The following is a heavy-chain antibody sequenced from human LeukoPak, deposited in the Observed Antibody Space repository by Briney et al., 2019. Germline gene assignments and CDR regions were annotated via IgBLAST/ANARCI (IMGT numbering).Heavy chain of an antibody. Sequence: PGESLKISCKCSGYIFTNYWIGWVRQMPGKGLEWMGVTYPGDSDTRYSPSFQGQVTISADKSISTAYLQWSSLKASDTALYYCARPSSSWYDNFDYWGQGTLVTVSS. CDR1: GYIFTNYW. V-gene: IGHV5-51*01. J-gene: IGHJ4*02. D-gene: IGHD6-13*01. CDR2: TYPGDSDT. CDR3: ARPSSSWYDNFDY.